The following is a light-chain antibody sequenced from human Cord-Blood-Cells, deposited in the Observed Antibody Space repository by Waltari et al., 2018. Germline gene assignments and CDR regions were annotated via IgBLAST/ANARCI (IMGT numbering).Light chain of an antibody. V-gene: IGLV1-44*01. CDR3: AAWDDSLNGRV. Sequence: QAVLTQPPSASGTPGQRVTISCSGSSPTIGSTTVTWYQQLPGTAPKLLIYSNNQRPSGVPDRFSGSKSGTSASLAISGLQSEDEADYYCAAWDDSLNGRVFGGGTKLTVL. CDR2: SNN. CDR1: SPTIGSTT. J-gene: IGLJ3*02.